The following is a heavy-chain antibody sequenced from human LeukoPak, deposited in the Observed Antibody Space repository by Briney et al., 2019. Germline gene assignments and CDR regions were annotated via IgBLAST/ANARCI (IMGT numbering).Heavy chain of an antibody. V-gene: IGHV3-30*04. CDR3: ARDASIVATIYFDY. J-gene: IGHJ4*02. CDR2: ISHDGSNK. CDR1: GFTFSNYA. D-gene: IGHD5-12*01. Sequence: PGGSLRLSCAASGFTFSNYAVHWVRQAPSKGLEWVAVISHDGSNKYYADSVKGRFTISRDNSKNTLYLQMNSLRAEDTAVYYCARDASIVATIYFDYWGQGTLVTVSS.